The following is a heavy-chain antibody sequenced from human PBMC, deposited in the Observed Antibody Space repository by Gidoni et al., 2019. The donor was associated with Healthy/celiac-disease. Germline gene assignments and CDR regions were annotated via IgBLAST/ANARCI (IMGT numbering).Heavy chain of an antibody. J-gene: IGHJ4*02. D-gene: IGHD3-22*01. CDR2: IWYDGSNK. Sequence: QVQLVESGGGVVQPGRSLRLSCAASGFTFSSYGMHWVRQAPGKGLEWVAVIWYDGSNKYYADSVKGRFTISRDNSKNTLYLQMNSLRAEDTAVYYCARVSQYYYDSSGYIDYWGQGTLVTVSS. CDR3: ARVSQYYYDSSGYIDY. V-gene: IGHV3-33*01. CDR1: GFTFSSYG.